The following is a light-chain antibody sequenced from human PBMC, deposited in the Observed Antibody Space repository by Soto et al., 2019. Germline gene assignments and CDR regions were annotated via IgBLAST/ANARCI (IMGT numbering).Light chain of an antibody. CDR1: QSVSSSD. Sequence: LTQTAGTLSLSPEKIAIRSRRTSQSVSSSDLAWYQQKPGQAPRLLISGASRRATGIPDRFSSCGSGTEFTLSLRRLQSEDFAVFYCQVYGSSPPRLGEGTKVDIK. CDR2: GAS. V-gene: IGKV3-20*01. CDR3: QVYGSSPPR. J-gene: IGKJ1*01.